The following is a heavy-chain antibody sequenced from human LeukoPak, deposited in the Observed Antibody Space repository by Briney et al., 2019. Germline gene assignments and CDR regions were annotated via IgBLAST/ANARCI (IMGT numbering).Heavy chain of an antibody. V-gene: IGHV3-23*01. Sequence: GGSLRLSCAASGFTFSSHALSWVRQAPGKGLEWVSSLSGSGYNTYYADSVKGRFTISRGNSKNTVYLQMSSLRAEDTAVYYCAKDPYGTRYFDYWGQGTLVTVSS. D-gene: IGHD2-2*01. CDR3: AKDPYGTRYFDY. CDR1: GFTFSSHA. CDR2: LSGSGYNT. J-gene: IGHJ4*02.